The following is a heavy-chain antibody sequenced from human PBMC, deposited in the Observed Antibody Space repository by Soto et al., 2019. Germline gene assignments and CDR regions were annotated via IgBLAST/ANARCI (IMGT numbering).Heavy chain of an antibody. CDR2: IKQNGSDR. D-gene: IGHD6-19*01. Sequence: EVQLVESGGGLVQPGGSLRLSCAASGFSLSDYWMNWVRQAPGKGLEWVAIIKQNGSDRYYVDSVKGRFTISRDNAKNSLYLQMSSLRVEETALYYCARGRGWLQEYWGQGTLVSVSS. V-gene: IGHV3-7*01. CDR3: ARGRGWLQEY. CDR1: GFSLSDYW. J-gene: IGHJ4*02.